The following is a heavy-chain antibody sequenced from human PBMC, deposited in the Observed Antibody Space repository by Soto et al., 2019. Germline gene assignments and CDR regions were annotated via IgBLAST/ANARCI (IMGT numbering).Heavy chain of an antibody. D-gene: IGHD6-6*01. V-gene: IGHV3-30*04. CDR1: GVTFSSYA. J-gene: IGHJ6*02. CDR2: ISNDGGNK. CDR3: ARVRLYSSSSRDYYYYGMDV. Sequence: QVQVVESGGGVVQPGRSLRLSCAASGVTFSSYAMHWVRQAPGKGLEWVAVISNDGGNKYYADTVQGRCTISRDTSKYTQYLQMNSLIAEDTAVYYGARVRLYSSSSRDYYYYGMDVWRQGTTVTVSS.